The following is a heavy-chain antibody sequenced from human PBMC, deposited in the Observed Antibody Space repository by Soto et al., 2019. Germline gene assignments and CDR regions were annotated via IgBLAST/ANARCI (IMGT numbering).Heavy chain of an antibody. J-gene: IGHJ4*02. CDR2: ISAHNGNT. Sequence: QVHLVQSGAEVKKPGASVKVSCKGSGYGFTTYGITWVRQAPGQGLEWMAWISAHNGNTNYAQKLQGRVTVTRDTSTSTAYMGLGGLGSDDPAVYYCARGRYGDSWGQGALFTVSS. CDR1: GYGFTTYG. D-gene: IGHD1-1*01. V-gene: IGHV1-18*01. CDR3: ARGRYGDS.